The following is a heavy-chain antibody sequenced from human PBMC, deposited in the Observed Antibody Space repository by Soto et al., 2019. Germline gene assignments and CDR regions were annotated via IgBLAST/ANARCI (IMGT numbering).Heavy chain of an antibody. J-gene: IGHJ4*02. CDR2: IIPILGIA. Sequence: QVQLVQSGAEVKKPGSSVKVSCKASGGTFSSYTISWVRQAPGQGLEWMGRIIPILGIANYAQKFQGRVTITADKTTSTAYMELSSLRSEDTAVYYCARTRGAQTDIFDYWGQGTLVTVSS. V-gene: IGHV1-69*02. CDR1: GGTFSSYT. D-gene: IGHD3-10*01. CDR3: ARTRGAQTDIFDY.